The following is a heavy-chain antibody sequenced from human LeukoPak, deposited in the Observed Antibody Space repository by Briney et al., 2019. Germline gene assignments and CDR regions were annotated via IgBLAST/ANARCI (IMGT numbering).Heavy chain of an antibody. Sequence: GGSLRLSCPASGFIFSDYYMSWIRQAPGKGLEWVSYISSSSSYINYADPVKGRFTISRDNAKNSLYLQMNSLRAEGTAVYYCARVSYGDSGYFDYWGQGTLVTVSS. V-gene: IGHV3-11*06. J-gene: IGHJ4*02. D-gene: IGHD4-17*01. CDR3: ARVSYGDSGYFDY. CDR2: ISSSSSYI. CDR1: GFIFSDYY.